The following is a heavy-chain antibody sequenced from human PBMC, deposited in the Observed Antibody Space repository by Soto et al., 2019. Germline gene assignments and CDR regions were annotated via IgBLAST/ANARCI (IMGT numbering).Heavy chain of an antibody. CDR1: GGTFSSYT. CDR2: IIPILGIA. J-gene: IGHJ4*02. D-gene: IGHD3-22*01. Sequence: SVKVSCKASGGTFSSYTISWVRQAPGQGLEWMGRIIPILGIANYAQKFQGRVTITADKSTSTAYMELSSLRSEDTAVYYCARDWVLYDSSGYFHLGYWGQGTMVTVSS. CDR3: ARDWVLYDSSGYFHLGY. V-gene: IGHV1-69*04.